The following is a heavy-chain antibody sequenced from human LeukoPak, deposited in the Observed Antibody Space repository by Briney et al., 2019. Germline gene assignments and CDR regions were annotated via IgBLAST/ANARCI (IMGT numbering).Heavy chain of an antibody. CDR1: GFTFSSYA. Sequence: GGSLRLSCAASGFTFSSYAMSWVRQAPGKGLEWVSAISGSGGSTYYADSVKGRFTISRDNSKNTLYLQMNSLRAEDTAVYYCARGAYGDRRHYYYGMDVWGQGTTVTVSS. V-gene: IGHV3-23*01. D-gene: IGHD4-17*01. CDR3: ARGAYGDRRHYYYGMDV. J-gene: IGHJ6*01. CDR2: ISGSGGST.